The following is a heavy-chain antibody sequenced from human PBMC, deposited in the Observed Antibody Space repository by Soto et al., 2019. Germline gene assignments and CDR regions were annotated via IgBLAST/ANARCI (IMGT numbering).Heavy chain of an antibody. CDR3: ARRSGWYSD. D-gene: IGHD6-19*01. Sequence: ASETLSLTCAVYGGSFSGYYWSWIRQPPGKGLEWIGEINHSGSTNYNPSLKSRVTISVDTSKNQFSLKLSSVTAADTAVYYCARRSGWYSDWGQGTLVTVS. CDR2: INHSGST. V-gene: IGHV4-34*01. CDR1: GGSFSGYY. J-gene: IGHJ4*02.